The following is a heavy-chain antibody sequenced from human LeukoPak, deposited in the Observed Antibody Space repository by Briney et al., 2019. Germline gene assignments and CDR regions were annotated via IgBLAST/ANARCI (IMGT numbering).Heavy chain of an antibody. V-gene: IGHV3-74*01. CDR1: GFTFSSYW. CDR3: ARAAPRATEPFDY. Sequence: GGSLRLSCAASGFTFSSYWMHWVRQAPGKGLVWVSRINSDGSGTSYADSVKGRFTISRDNAKNTLYLQMNSLRAEDTAVYYCARAAPRATEPFDYWGQGTLVTVSS. D-gene: IGHD5-12*01. J-gene: IGHJ4*02. CDR2: INSDGSGT.